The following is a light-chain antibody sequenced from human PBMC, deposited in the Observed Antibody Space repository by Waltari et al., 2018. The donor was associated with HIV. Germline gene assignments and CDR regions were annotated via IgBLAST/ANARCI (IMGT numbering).Light chain of an antibody. CDR1: SGDIGGYSF. V-gene: IGLV2-8*01. J-gene: IGLJ2*01. CDR3: SADGGRHNIL. Sequence: QSALTQPPSASGSPGQSVPLSCAGGSGDIGGYSFVSWYQQHPGKAPKLLIYEVSKRPSGVPDRFSGAKSGNTASLTVSGLRAEDEAEYFCSADGGRHNILFGGGTTLTVL. CDR2: EVS.